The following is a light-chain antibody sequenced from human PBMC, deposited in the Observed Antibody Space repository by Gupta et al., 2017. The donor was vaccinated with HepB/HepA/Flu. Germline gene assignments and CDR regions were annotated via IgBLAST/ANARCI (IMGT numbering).Light chain of an antibody. CDR2: LGS. CDR1: QNLLHSNGYNY. Sequence: DIVMTQSPLSLPVTPGEPASISCRSSQNLLHSNGYNYLDWYVQKPGQSPQLLIYLGSDRASGVPDRFSGSGSGTDFTLKISRVEAEDVGVYYCRQALQTPHTFGGGTKVEIK. J-gene: IGKJ4*01. V-gene: IGKV2-28*01. CDR3: RQALQTPHT.